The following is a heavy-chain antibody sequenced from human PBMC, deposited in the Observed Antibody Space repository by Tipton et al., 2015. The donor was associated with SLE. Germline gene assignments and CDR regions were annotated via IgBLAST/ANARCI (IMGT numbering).Heavy chain of an antibody. V-gene: IGHV4-39*01. Sequence: TLSLTCTVSGGSISSSSYYWGWIRRPPGKGLEWIGSVYQSGSTYYNPSLKSRVTISVDTSKNQFSLKLSSVTAADTAVYYCARHSIYDSTFGDYWGQGTLVTVSS. CDR2: VYQSGST. J-gene: IGHJ4*02. CDR3: ARHSIYDSTFGDY. D-gene: IGHD3-16*01. CDR1: GGSISSSSYY.